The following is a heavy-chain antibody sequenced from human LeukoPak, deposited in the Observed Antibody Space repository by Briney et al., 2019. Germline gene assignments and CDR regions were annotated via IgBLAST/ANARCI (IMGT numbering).Heavy chain of an antibody. CDR2: INHSGNT. CDR3: ARHYGP. CDR1: GGSFGDYS. Sequence: SETLSLTCAVFGGSFGDYSWTWVRQPPGKGLEWIGEINHSGNTNYSPSLKTRVTISIDTSKNQFSLNLNSVTATDTAVYYCARHYGPWGQGTLVTVSS. V-gene: IGHV4-34*01. J-gene: IGHJ4*02. D-gene: IGHD3-16*01.